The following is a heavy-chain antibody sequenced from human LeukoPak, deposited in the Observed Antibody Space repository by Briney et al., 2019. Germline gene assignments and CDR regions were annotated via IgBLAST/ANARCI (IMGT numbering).Heavy chain of an antibody. J-gene: IGHJ4*02. Sequence: KPPETLSLTCTVSGGSISSYYWSWIRQPAGKGLEWIGRIYTSGSTNYNPSLKSRVTISVDTSKNQFSLKLSSVTAADTAVYYCARRDSSSWWSYFDYWGQGTLVTVSS. CDR2: IYTSGST. CDR3: ARRDSSSWWSYFDY. V-gene: IGHV4-4*07. D-gene: IGHD6-13*01. CDR1: GGSISSYY.